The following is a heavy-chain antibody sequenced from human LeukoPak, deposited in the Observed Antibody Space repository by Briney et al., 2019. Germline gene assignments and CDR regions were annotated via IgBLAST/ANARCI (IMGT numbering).Heavy chain of an antibody. CDR3: ARTYYYGSGSYYPPWRYFDY. CDR2: IIPIFGTA. Sequence: SVKVSCKASGYTFTGYYMHWVRQAPGQGLEWMGGIIPIFGTANYAQKFQGRVTITADESTSTAYMELSSLRSEDTAVYYCARTYYYGSGSYYPPWRYFDYWGQGTLVTVSS. J-gene: IGHJ4*02. V-gene: IGHV1-69*13. D-gene: IGHD3-10*01. CDR1: GYTFTGYY.